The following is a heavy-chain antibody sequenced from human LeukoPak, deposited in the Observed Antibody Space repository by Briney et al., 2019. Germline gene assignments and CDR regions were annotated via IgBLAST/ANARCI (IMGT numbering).Heavy chain of an antibody. V-gene: IGHV1-18*01. Sequence: GASVKVSCKASGYTFTSYGISWVRQAPGQGLEWMGWISAYNGNTNYAQKLQGRVTMTTDTSTSTAYMELRSLRSDDTAVYYCARDREYYYDSSGYSGNAFDIWGQGTMVTVPS. D-gene: IGHD3-22*01. CDR3: ARDREYYYDSSGYSGNAFDI. J-gene: IGHJ3*02. CDR2: ISAYNGNT. CDR1: GYTFTSYG.